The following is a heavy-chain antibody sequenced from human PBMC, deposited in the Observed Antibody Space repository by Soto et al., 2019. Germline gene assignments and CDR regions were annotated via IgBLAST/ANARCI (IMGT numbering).Heavy chain of an antibody. Sequence: ASVKVSCKASGYTFTSYGISWVRQAPGQGLEWMGLISAYNGNTNYAQKLQGRVTMTTDTATSTAYMELRSLRSDDTAVYYCARDPLGGSYRGALDYSGQRTLVNVSS. CDR3: ARDPLGGSYRGALDY. V-gene: IGHV1-18*01. J-gene: IGHJ4*02. D-gene: IGHD1-26*01. CDR2: ISAYNGNT. CDR1: GYTFTSYG.